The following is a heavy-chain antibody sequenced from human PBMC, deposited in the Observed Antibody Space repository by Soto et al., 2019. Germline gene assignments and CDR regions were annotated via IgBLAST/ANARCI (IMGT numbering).Heavy chain of an antibody. CDR2: IIPIFGTA. V-gene: IGHV1-69*13. CDR1: GGTFSSYA. CDR3: AREYSSSSGVFDY. Sequence: GASVKVSCKASGGTFSSYAISWVRQAPGQGLEWMGGIIPIFGTANYAQKFQGRVTITADESTSTAYMELSSLRSEDMAVYYCAREYSSSSGVFDYWGQGTLVTVSS. D-gene: IGHD6-6*01. J-gene: IGHJ4*02.